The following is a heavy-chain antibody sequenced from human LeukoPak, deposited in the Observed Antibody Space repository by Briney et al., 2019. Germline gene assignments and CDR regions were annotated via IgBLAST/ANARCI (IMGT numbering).Heavy chain of an antibody. V-gene: IGHV5-10-1*01. Sequence: GESLKISCKGSGYSFTSYWISWVRQMPGKGLEWRGRIYPSDSYTNYSPSVQGHVTISADKSISTAYLQWRRLKASDTAMYYCARLVVGTAMLPAFDYWGQGNLVTVSS. CDR2: IYPSDSYT. CDR3: ARLVVGTAMLPAFDY. D-gene: IGHD5-18*01. CDR1: GYSFTSYW. J-gene: IGHJ4*02.